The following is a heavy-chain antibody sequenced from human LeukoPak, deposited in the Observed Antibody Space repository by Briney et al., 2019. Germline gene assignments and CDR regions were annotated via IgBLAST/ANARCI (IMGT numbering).Heavy chain of an antibody. Sequence: SGTLSLTCVVSGGSISDTNYWSWVRQSPGKGLEWIGEIFHTGRTNSNPSLKSRATLSVDKSKNQFSLKMNSVTAADTAMYYCARANFDTLTGWGHFDSWGQGTLVTVSS. CDR3: ARANFDTLTGWGHFDS. J-gene: IGHJ4*02. V-gene: IGHV4-4*02. D-gene: IGHD3-9*01. CDR1: GGSISDTNY. CDR2: IFHTGRT.